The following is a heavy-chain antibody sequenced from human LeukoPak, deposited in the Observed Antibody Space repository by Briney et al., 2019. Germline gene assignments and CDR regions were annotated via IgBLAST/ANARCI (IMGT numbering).Heavy chain of an antibody. CDR2: IYSGGST. J-gene: IGHJ6*02. CDR1: GVTVSSDY. Sequence: SGGSLRLSCAASGVTVSSDYMSWVRQAPGKGLEWVSVIYSGGSTYYADSVKGRFTISRDNSKNTLYLQMNSLRAEDTAVYYCARRGYIYKYYYYGLDVWGQGTTVTVSS. CDR3: ARRGYIYKYYYYGLDV. D-gene: IGHD5-18*01. V-gene: IGHV3-53*01.